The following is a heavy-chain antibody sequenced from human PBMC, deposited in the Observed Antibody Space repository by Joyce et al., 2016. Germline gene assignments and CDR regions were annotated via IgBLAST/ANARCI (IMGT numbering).Heavy chain of an antibody. Sequence: QVQLVQSGAEVKEPGASVKVSWKASGGSFFTCTIVWVRQTPGQGLEWVGKIVPVLSVGNHAQKFQGRVTMTADRSTNTAYMELGSLTSDDTAVYFCARGGYCGGDCYDYWGQGTQVTVAS. CDR1: GGSFFTCT. CDR2: IVPVLSVG. J-gene: IGHJ4*02. CDR3: ARGGYCGGDCYDY. D-gene: IGHD2-21*01. V-gene: IGHV1-69*02.